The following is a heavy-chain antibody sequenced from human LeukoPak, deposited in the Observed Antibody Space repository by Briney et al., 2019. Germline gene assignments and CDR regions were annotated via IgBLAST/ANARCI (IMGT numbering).Heavy chain of an antibody. CDR1: GGSISSYY. CDR2: IYYSGST. J-gene: IGHJ4*02. V-gene: IGHV4-59*01. CDR3: ARGWELSLTGFDY. D-gene: IGHD1-26*01. Sequence: SETLSLTCTVSGGSISSYYWSWIRQPPGKGLEWIGYIYYSGSTNYNPSLKSRVTISVDTSKNQFSLKLSSVTAADTAVYYCARGWELSLTGFDYWGQGTLVTVSS.